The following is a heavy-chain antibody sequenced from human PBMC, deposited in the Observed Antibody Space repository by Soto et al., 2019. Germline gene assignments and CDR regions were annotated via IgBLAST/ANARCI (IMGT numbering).Heavy chain of an antibody. CDR1: GGSISSSSYY. D-gene: IGHD2-15*01. J-gene: IGHJ5*02. CDR2: IYYSGST. CDR3: ARLATPPSRYCSGGSCYGGGWDWFDP. Sequence: SETLSLTCTVSGGSISSSSYYWGWIRQPPGKGLEWIGSIYYSGSTYYNPSLKSRVTISVDTSKNQFSLKLSSVTAADTAVYYCARLATPPSRYCSGGSCYGGGWDWFDPWGQGTLVTVSS. V-gene: IGHV4-39*01.